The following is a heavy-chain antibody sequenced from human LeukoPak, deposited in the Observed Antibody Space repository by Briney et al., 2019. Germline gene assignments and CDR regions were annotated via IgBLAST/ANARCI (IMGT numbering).Heavy chain of an antibody. D-gene: IGHD4-17*01. CDR1: GFTFSSYA. V-gene: IGHV3-23*01. J-gene: IGHJ4*02. CDR2: ISGSGGST. Sequence: GGSLRLSCAASGFTFSSYAMSWVRQAPGKGLEWVSAISGSGGSTYYADSVRGRFTISRDNSKNTLYLQMNSLRAEDTAVYYCAKDQGGPYGDYAFDYWGQGTLVTVSS. CDR3: AKDQGGPYGDYAFDY.